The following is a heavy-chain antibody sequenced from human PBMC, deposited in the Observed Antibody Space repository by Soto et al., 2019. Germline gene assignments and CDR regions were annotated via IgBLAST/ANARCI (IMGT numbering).Heavy chain of an antibody. V-gene: IGHV4-31*03. CDR3: ARIPDSGSYNFDY. CDR1: GGSISSGGYY. Sequence: SETLSLTCTVSGGSISSGGYYWSWIRQHPGKGLEWIGYIYYSGSTYYNPSLKSRVTISVDTSKNLFSLKLSSVTAADTAVYYCARIPDSGSYNFDYWGQGTLVTVSS. D-gene: IGHD1-26*01. CDR2: IYYSGST. J-gene: IGHJ4*02.